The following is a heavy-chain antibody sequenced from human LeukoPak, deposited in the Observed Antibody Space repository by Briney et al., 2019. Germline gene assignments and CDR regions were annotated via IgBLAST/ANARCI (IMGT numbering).Heavy chain of an antibody. J-gene: IGHJ5*02. D-gene: IGHD5-18*01. CDR2: IYHSGST. CDR1: GYSISSGYY. Sequence: SETLSLTCTVSGYSISSGYYWGWIRQPPGKGLEWIGSIYHSGSTYYNPSLKSRVTISVDTSKNQFSLKLSSVTAADTAVYYCARGIGYSYGYDYNWFDPWGQGTLVTVSS. CDR3: ARGIGYSYGYDYNWFDP. V-gene: IGHV4-38-2*02.